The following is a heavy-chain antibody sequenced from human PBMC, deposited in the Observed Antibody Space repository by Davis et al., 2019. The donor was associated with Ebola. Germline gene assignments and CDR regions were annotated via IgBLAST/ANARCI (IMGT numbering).Heavy chain of an antibody. CDR2: IKQDGSEK. Sequence: PGRSLRPSCAASGFTSSSYWMSWLRQAPGKGLEWVANIKQDGSEKYYVDSVKGRFTISRDNAKNSLYLQMNSLRAEDTAVYYGARRGRTNRVLGYWGQGTLVTVSS. D-gene: IGHD3-3*02. V-gene: IGHV3-7*03. CDR1: GFTSSSYW. J-gene: IGHJ4*02. CDR3: ARRGRTNRVLGY.